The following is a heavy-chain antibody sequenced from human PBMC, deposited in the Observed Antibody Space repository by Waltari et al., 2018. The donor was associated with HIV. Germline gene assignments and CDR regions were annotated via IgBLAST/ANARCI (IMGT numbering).Heavy chain of an antibody. CDR1: GYSISSGYY. J-gene: IGHJ5*02. D-gene: IGHD3-22*01. CDR2: IYHSGST. CDR3: ARADSSGYYYWFDP. Sequence: QVQLQESGPGLVKPSETLSLTCTVSGYSISSGYYRGWIRQPPGKGLAWIGSIYHSGSTYYNPSLKSRVTISVDTSKNQFSLKLSSVTAADTAVYYCARADSSGYYYWFDPWGQGTLVTVSS. V-gene: IGHV4-38-2*02.